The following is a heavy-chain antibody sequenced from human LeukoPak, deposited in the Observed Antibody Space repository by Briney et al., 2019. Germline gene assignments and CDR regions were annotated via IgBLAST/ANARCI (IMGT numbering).Heavy chain of an antibody. J-gene: IGHJ4*02. CDR2: ISGIGGST. V-gene: IGHV3-23*01. Sequence: GGSLRLSCEASGFTFSSYAMSWVRQAPGKGLEWVSTISGIGGSTNYADSVKGRFTISRDNSKNTLYLQMNTLRVEDTAVYYCAKDPTAYYFDYWGQGTLVTVSP. D-gene: IGHD4-17*01. CDR1: GFTFSSYA. CDR3: AKDPTAYYFDY.